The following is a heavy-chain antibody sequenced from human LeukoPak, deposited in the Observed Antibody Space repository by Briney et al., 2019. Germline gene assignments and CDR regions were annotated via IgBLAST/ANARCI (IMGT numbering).Heavy chain of an antibody. CDR1: GFSFISYW. V-gene: IGHV3-7*01. J-gene: IGHJ4*02. CDR2: IQSDGSVQ. D-gene: IGHD6-19*01. CDR3: ARIPRGSGWSFLDF. Sequence: GGSLRLSCAASGFSFISYWMSWVRQAPGKGLEWVANIQSDGSVQQYVDSVKGRLTISRDNAKNSLYLQMNSLRAEDTAVYYCARIPRGSGWSFLDFWGQGTLVTVTS.